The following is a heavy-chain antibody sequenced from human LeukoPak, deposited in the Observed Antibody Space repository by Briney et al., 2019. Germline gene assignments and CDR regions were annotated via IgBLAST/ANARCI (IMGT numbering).Heavy chain of an antibody. V-gene: IGHV3-9*01. D-gene: IGHD2-15*01. Sequence: PGGSLRLSCAASGFTFSSYSMNWVRQAPGKGLEWVSGISWNSGSIGYADSVKGRFTISRDNAKNSLYLQMNSLRAEDTALYYCAKDSGEQDPYYFDYWGQGTLVTVSS. CDR3: AKDSGEQDPYYFDY. CDR2: ISWNSGSI. CDR1: GFTFSSYS. J-gene: IGHJ4*02.